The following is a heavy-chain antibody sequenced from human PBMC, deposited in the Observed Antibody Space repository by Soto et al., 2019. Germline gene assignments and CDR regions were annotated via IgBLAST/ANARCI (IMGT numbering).Heavy chain of an antibody. Sequence: EVQLVESGGGLVQPWGSLRLSCEASRFIFSNYWMHWVRHAPGKGLVWVSRINSDGSSTGYAESVKGRFTILRDNAKNTLYLQLNSLTVEDTGVYFCARALRRTDYYYAMDVWGRGTTVTVSS. V-gene: IGHV3-74*01. J-gene: IGHJ6*02. CDR1: RFIFSNYW. CDR3: ARALRRTDYYYAMDV. CDR2: INSDGSST.